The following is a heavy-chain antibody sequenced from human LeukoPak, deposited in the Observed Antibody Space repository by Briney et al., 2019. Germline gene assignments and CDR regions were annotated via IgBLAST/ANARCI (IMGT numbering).Heavy chain of an antibody. Sequence: PSETLSLTCTVSVGSISSGDYYWSWIRQPPGKGVAWIGYIYYSGSTYYNPSLKSRVTISVDTSKDQFSLKLSSVTAADTAVYYCARDSGPYGYYSFDYWGQGTLVTVSS. J-gene: IGHJ4*02. CDR3: ARDSGPYGYYSFDY. V-gene: IGHV4-30-4*01. D-gene: IGHD5-18*01. CDR1: VGSISSGDYY. CDR2: IYYSGST.